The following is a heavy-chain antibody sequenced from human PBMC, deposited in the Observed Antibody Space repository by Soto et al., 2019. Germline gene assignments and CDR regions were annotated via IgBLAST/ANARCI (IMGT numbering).Heavy chain of an antibody. CDR1: GYTFTTSW. CDR3: ARPASGSSPDY. CDR2: IYPGDSDT. Sequence: GESLKLSCQGSGYTFTTSWIGWVRQMPGKGLEWMGIIYPGDSDTRYFPSFQGQVTISADKSITTTYLQWSSLKASDTAVYYCARPASGSSPDYWGQGTQVTVSS. V-gene: IGHV5-51*01. J-gene: IGHJ4*02. D-gene: IGHD6-13*01.